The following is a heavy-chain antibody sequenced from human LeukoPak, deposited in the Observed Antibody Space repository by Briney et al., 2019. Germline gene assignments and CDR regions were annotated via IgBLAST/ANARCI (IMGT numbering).Heavy chain of an antibody. Sequence: GGSLRLSCAACGFTVSSYEMNWVRQAPGKGLEWVSYISSSGTVKFYADSVKGRFTISRDNAKNSLHLQMNSLRAEDTAVYFCARDWLRLGYWGQGTLVTVSS. CDR3: ARDWLRLGY. V-gene: IGHV3-48*03. CDR2: ISSSGTVK. D-gene: IGHD5-12*01. CDR1: GFTVSSYE. J-gene: IGHJ4*02.